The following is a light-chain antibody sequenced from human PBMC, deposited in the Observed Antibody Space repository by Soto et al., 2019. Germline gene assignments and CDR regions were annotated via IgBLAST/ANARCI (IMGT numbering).Light chain of an antibody. J-gene: IGKJ2*01. CDR3: QQYDDLPNT. CDR1: KNFSND. CDR2: DAY. V-gene: IGKV1-33*01. Sequence: DIQMTQSPSSLSASVEDRVTAPARVSKNFSNDLNCYQQKPGKAPKLLIYDAYNWETGVPSRFSGSGSGTDFTFTISSLQPEDLATYYCQQYDDLPNTFGQGTKLDIK.